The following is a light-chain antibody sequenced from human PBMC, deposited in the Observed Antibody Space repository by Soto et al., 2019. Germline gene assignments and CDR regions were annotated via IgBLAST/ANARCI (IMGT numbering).Light chain of an antibody. J-gene: IGKJ1*01. CDR2: TAS. CDR1: QTVLDRSNNEDC. CDR3: QQYETYWT. V-gene: IGKV4-1*01. Sequence: DIVMTQSPESLAVSLGESATITCESRQTVLDRSNNEDCLSWYQQKPGKDPKLLIYTASTLESGAPSRFSGSGFGTEFTLTISRLQPDDFATYLRQQYETYWTFGQGTKVDIK.